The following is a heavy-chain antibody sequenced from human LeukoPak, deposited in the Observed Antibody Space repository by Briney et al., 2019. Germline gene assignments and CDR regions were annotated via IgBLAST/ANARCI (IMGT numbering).Heavy chain of an antibody. CDR3: ARLYDGSAYHADHFDY. J-gene: IGHJ4*02. Sequence: PGGSLRLSCAASGFTFSSYSTNWVRQAPGKGLEWVSSISSSSSSIYYADSLKGRFTISRDNAKNSLYLQMNSLRAEDTAVYYCARLYDGSAYHADHFDYWGQGTLVIISS. D-gene: IGHD3-22*01. V-gene: IGHV3-21*01. CDR2: ISSSSSSI. CDR1: GFTFSSYS.